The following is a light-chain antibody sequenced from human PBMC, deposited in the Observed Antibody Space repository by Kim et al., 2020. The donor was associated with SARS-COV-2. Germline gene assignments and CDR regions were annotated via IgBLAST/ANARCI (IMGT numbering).Light chain of an antibody. CDR1: QSVNSN. CDR3: QQFNIWPLYS. J-gene: IGKJ2*03. Sequence: PGEGASRSCRASQSVNSNLAWYQQKPGQAPRLLIYGASTRASGVPARFSGSGSGTEFTLTISSLQSEDFAVYYCQQFNIWPLYSFGQGTKLEI. V-gene: IGKV3-15*01. CDR2: GAS.